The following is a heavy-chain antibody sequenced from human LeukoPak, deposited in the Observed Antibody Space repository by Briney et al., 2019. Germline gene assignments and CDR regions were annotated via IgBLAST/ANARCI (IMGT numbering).Heavy chain of an antibody. CDR2: INSSGDNT. CDR3: AKARGYCSGGSCPFDF. Sequence: WGSLRLSCAASGFMFSSYAMSWVRQAPGKGLEWVSGINSSGDNTYHADSVKGRLTISKDTSKKTLYLQMNRLRAEDTAVYYCAKARGYCSGGSCPFDFWGQGTLVTVS. V-gene: IGHV3-23*01. D-gene: IGHD2-15*01. J-gene: IGHJ4*02. CDR1: GFMFSSYA.